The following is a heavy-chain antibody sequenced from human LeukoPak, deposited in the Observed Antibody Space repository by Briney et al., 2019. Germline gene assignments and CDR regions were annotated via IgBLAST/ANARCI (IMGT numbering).Heavy chain of an antibody. D-gene: IGHD2-2*01. Sequence: SETLSLTCTVSGGSISSYYWSWIRQPPGEGLEWIGYIYYSGSTNYNPSLKSRVTISVDKSKNQFSLKLSSVTAADTAVYYCVTSLVNIGTYFQNWGQGTLVAVSS. CDR2: IYYSGST. CDR3: VTSLVNIGTYFQN. CDR1: GGSISSYY. V-gene: IGHV4-59*12. J-gene: IGHJ1*01.